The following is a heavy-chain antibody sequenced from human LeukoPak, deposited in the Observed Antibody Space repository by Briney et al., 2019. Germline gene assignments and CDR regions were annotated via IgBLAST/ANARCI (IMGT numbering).Heavy chain of an antibody. CDR2: IYYSGST. J-gene: IGHJ3*02. V-gene: IGHV4-30-4*08. Sequence: SQTLSLTCTVSGGSISSGDYYWSWIRQPPGKGLEWIGYIYYSGSTYYNPSLKSRVTISVDTSKNQFSLKLSSVTAADTAVYYCARGGNWNDDAFDIWGQGTIVTVSS. CDR1: GGSISSGDYY. CDR3: ARGGNWNDDAFDI. D-gene: IGHD1-1*01.